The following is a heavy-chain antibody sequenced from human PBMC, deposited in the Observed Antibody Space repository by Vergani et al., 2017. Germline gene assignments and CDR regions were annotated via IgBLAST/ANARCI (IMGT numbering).Heavy chain of an antibody. CDR1: GGTFKSNT. CDR3: ARGGNYYDSSGYYVGAY. Sequence: QVQLVQSGAEVKKPGSSVKVSCKTSGGTFKSNTFSWVRQAPGQGLEWMGGIIPIFGTANYAQKFQGRVTITADESTSTAYMELSSLRSEDTAVYYCARGGNYYDSSGYYVGAYWGQGTLVTVSS. J-gene: IGHJ4*02. CDR2: IIPIFGTA. V-gene: IGHV1-69*01. D-gene: IGHD3-22*01.